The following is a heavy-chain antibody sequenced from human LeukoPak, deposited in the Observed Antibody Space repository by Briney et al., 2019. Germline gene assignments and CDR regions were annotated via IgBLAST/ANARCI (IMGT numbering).Heavy chain of an antibody. D-gene: IGHD3-3*01. CDR1: GYTVTSYY. CDR3: ARDLLTLRFLSPYYYGMDV. J-gene: IGHJ6*02. CDR2: INPSGGST. Sequence: ASVKVSCKASGYTVTSYYMHWVRQAPGQGLEWMGIINPSGGSTSYAQKFQGRVTMTRDTSTSTVYMELSSLRSEDTAVYYCARDLLTLRFLSPYYYGMDVWGQGTTVTVSS. V-gene: IGHV1-46*01.